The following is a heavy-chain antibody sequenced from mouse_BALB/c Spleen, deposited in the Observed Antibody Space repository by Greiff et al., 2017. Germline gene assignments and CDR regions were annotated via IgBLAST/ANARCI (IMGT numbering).Heavy chain of an antibody. CDR1: GYSITSDYA. CDR2: ISYSGST. V-gene: IGHV3-2*02. Sequence: EVKLMESGPGLVKPSQSLSLTCTVTGYSITSDYAWNWIRQFPGNKLEWMGYISYSGSTSYNPSLKSRISITRDTSKNQFFLQLNSVTTEDTATYYCARENSLITTVVASGAMDYWGQGTSVTVSS. J-gene: IGHJ4*01. CDR3: ARENSLITTVVASGAMDY. D-gene: IGHD1-1*01.